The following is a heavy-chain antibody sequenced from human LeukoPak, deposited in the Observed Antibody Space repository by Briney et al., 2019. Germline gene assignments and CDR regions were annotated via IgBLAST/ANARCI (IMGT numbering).Heavy chain of an antibody. J-gene: IGHJ5*02. CDR2: IYYSGST. CDR1: GGSISSYY. CDR3: AREVNHYGLRRNSFDP. Sequence: SETLSLTCTVSGGSISSYYWSWIRQPPGKGLEWIGYIYYSGSTNYNPSLKSRVTISLDTSKNQFSLKLSSVTAADTAIYYCAREVNHYGLRRNSFDPWGQGTKVTVSS. V-gene: IGHV4-59*12. D-gene: IGHD3-10*01.